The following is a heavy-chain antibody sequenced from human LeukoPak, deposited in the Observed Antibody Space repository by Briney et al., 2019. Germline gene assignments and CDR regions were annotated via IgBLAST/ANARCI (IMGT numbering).Heavy chain of an antibody. CDR2: IYYSGST. CDR1: GGSISSSSYY. Sequence: PSETLSLTCTVSGGSISSSSYYWGWIRRPPGKGLEWIGSIYYSGSTYYNPPLKSRVTISVDTSKNQFSLKLSSVTAADTAVYYCARDSWLYYYDSSGLNYGMDVWGQGTTVTVSS. V-gene: IGHV4-39*07. CDR3: ARDSWLYYYDSSGLNYGMDV. D-gene: IGHD3-22*01. J-gene: IGHJ6*02.